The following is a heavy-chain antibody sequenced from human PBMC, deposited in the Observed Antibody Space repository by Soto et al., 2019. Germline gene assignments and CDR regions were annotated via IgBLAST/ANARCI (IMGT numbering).Heavy chain of an antibody. V-gene: IGHV4-59*08. CDR2: IYYTGTT. Sequence: SETLSPPRTFSCCPISDYYLSRIPQPPGKGLEWVGYIYYTGTTTYNPSLKSRLTLSVDTSKNQFSLKLRSVSAADTAVYYCARLGRWLQALDSWGQGTLVTVSS. CDR1: CCPISDYY. J-gene: IGHJ4*02. D-gene: IGHD5-12*01. CDR3: ARLGRWLQALDS.